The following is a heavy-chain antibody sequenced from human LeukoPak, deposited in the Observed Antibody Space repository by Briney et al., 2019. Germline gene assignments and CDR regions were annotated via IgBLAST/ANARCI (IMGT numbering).Heavy chain of an antibody. V-gene: IGHV4-34*01. J-gene: IGHJ4*02. D-gene: IGHD3-3*01. CDR3: ARGVYITIFRSYYFDY. Sequence: SETLSLTCAVYGGSFSGYYWSWIRQPPGKGLEWIGEINHSGSTNYNPSLKSRVTISVDTSKNQFSLKLSSVTAADTAVYYCARGVYITIFRSYYFDYWGQGTLVTVSS. CDR2: INHSGST. CDR1: GGSFSGYY.